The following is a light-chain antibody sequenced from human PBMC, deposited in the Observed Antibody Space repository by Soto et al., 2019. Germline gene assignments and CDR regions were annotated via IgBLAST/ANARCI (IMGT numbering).Light chain of an antibody. CDR3: QKYNSSPRT. CDR1: QDISDH. V-gene: IGKV1-27*01. CDR2: EAS. Sequence: DFQMTQSPSSLSASVGDRVTITCRASQDISDHLAWYQHKPGKVPKLLTYEASTLQAGVTSRFSGGGSGTDFTLTISSLQPENVATSYCQKYNSSPRTFGQGTKLELK. J-gene: IGKJ1*01.